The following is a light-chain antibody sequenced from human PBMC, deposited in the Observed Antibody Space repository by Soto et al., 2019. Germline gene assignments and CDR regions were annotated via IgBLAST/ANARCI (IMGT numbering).Light chain of an antibody. CDR3: QQYKNWPPLT. CDR1: QSVTYN. V-gene: IGKV3-15*01. CDR2: GAF. J-gene: IGKJ4*01. Sequence: EILMTQSPATLSVSPGETATLSCRASQSVTYNLAWYQQKPGQGPRLLIYGAFTRATGIPARFSGSGSGTEFTLTISSLQSEDFAVYYCQQYKNWPPLTCGGGTKVEIK.